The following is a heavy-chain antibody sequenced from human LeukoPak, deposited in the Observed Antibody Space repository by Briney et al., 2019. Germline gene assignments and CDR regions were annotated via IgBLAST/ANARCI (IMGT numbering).Heavy chain of an antibody. CDR3: AKGAPGIAAPIDY. CDR2: ISWNSGSI. J-gene: IGHJ4*02. D-gene: IGHD6-13*01. CDR1: GFTFDDYA. Sequence: GRSLRLSCAASGFTFDDYAMHWVRQAPGKGLEWVSGISWNSGSIGYADSVKGRFTISRDNAKNSLYLQMNSLRAEDTALYYCAKGAPGIAAPIDYWGQGTLVTVSS. V-gene: IGHV3-9*01.